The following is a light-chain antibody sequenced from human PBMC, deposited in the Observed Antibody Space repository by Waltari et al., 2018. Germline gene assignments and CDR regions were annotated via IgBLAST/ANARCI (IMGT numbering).Light chain of an antibody. CDR2: SDN. J-gene: IGLJ2*01. CDR3: ATWDDSLNGVL. Sequence: QSVLTQPPSASATPAQTVTMSCSGSHSNIGQNPIIWYQQLPGTAPNLVIYSDNQRPSGVPDRFAGSASGASASLAIRGLQSDDEADYYCATWDDSLNGVLFGGGTKLTVL. V-gene: IGLV1-44*01. CDR1: HSNIGQNP.